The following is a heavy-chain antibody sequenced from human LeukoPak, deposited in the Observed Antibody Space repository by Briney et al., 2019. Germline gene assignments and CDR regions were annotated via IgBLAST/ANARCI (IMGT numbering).Heavy chain of an antibody. V-gene: IGHV3-11*01. CDR2: ISDRGDTI. Sequence: GGPLRPPFKPSEFTSTDYYMSWIPKAPGKGLEWVSYISDRGDTIYYADSVKGRFTISRDNANNSVSLQMDSLRDEDTAVYYCARLKAGNWGPGSLVTVSS. J-gene: IGHJ4*01. CDR3: ARLKAGN. CDR1: EFTSTDYY.